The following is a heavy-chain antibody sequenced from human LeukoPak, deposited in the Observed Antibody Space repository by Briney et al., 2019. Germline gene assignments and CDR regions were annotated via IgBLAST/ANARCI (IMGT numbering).Heavy chain of an antibody. D-gene: IGHD6-13*01. J-gene: IGHJ3*02. CDR2: INTNTGNP. Sequence: ASVKVSCKASGYTFTSYAMNWVRQAPGQGLEWMGWINTNTGNPTYAQGFTGRFVFSLDTSVSTAYLQISSLKAEDTAVYYCAKSIAAAGTVGDAFDIWGQGTMATVSS. CDR1: GYTFTSYA. V-gene: IGHV7-4-1*02. CDR3: AKSIAAAGTVGDAFDI.